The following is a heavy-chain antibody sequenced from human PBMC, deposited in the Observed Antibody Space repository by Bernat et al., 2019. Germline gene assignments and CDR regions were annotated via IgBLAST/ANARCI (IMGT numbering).Heavy chain of an antibody. CDR1: GFTFSTYG. J-gene: IGHJ6*02. V-gene: IGHV3-33*01. Sequence: QVQLLESGGGVVQPGRSLRLSCAASGFTFSTYGMHWVRQAPGKGLEWVSVIWYDGSNKYYGDSVKGRFTISRDNSKNTLYLQMNSLRAEDTAVYYCARDLYSSNWDYFYGLEVWGQGTTVTVSS. CDR2: IWYDGSNK. CDR3: ARDLYSSNWDYFYGLEV. D-gene: IGHD6-13*01.